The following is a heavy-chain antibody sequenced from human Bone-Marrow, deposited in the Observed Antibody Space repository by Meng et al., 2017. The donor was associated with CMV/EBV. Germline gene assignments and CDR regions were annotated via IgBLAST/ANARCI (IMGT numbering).Heavy chain of an antibody. Sequence: GESLKISCAASGFTFSSYEMNWVRQAPGKGLEWVSYISSSGSTIYYADSVKGRFTISRDNAKNSLYLQMNSLRAEDTAVYYCARDRADIVVVPPSYYYGMDVWGQGTTVTVSS. CDR1: GFTFSSYE. J-gene: IGHJ6*02. CDR2: ISSSGSTI. D-gene: IGHD2-2*01. V-gene: IGHV3-48*03. CDR3: ARDRADIVVVPPSYYYGMDV.